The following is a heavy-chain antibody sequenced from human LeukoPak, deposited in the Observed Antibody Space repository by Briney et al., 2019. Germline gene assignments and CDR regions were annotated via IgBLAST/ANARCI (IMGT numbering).Heavy chain of an antibody. J-gene: IGHJ4*02. V-gene: IGHV3-48*01. CDR2: ISSSSSTI. CDR3: TREQDREAAATIVGDY. Sequence: GGSLRLSCAASGFTFSSYSMNWVRQAPGKGLEWVSYISSSSSTIYYADSVKGRFTISRDNAKNSLYLQMNSLGAEDTAVYYCTREQDREAAATIVGDYWGQGTLVTVSS. CDR1: GFTFSSYS. D-gene: IGHD3-22*01.